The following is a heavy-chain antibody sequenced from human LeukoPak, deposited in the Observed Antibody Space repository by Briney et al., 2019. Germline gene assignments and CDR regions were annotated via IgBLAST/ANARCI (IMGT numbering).Heavy chain of an antibody. V-gene: IGHV2-5*01. CDR2: IYWNDDK. J-gene: IGHJ4*02. CDR3: AHTVGATQAPAY. CDR1: GGSISSYYW. Sequence: TLSLTCTVSGGSISSYYWSWIRQPPGKALEWLALIYWNDDKRYGPSLKSRLTITKDTSKNQVVRTMTNMDPVDTATYYCAHTVGATQAPAYWGQGTLVTVSS. D-gene: IGHD1-26*01.